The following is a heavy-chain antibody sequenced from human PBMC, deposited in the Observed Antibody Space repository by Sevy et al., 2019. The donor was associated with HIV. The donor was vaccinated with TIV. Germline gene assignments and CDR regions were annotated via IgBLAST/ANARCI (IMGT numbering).Heavy chain of an antibody. J-gene: IGHJ4*02. V-gene: IGHV3-53*01. D-gene: IGHD4-17*01. CDR1: GFTVSSNY. CDR3: ASRDYGGNSGVFDY. Sequence: GGSLRLSCAASGFTVSSNYMSWVRQAPGKGLEWVSVIYSGGSTYYADSVKGRFTISRDNSKNTLYLQMNSLRAEDTVVYYCASRDYGGNSGVFDYWGQGTLVTVSS. CDR2: IYSGGST.